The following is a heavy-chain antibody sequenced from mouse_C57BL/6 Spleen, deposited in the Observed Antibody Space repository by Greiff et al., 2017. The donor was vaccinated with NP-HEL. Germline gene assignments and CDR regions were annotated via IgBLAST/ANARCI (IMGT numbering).Heavy chain of an antibody. V-gene: IGHV1-69*01. CDR2: IDPSDSYT. CDR1: GYTFTSYW. CDR3: ARSRSNYHFDY. J-gene: IGHJ2*01. Sequence: VQGVESGAELVMPGASVKLSCKASGYTFTSYWMHCVKQRPGQGLEWIGEIDPSDSYTNYNQKFKGKSTLTVDKSSSTAYMQLSSLTSEDSAVYYCARSRSNYHFDYWGQGTTLTVSS. D-gene: IGHD2-5*01.